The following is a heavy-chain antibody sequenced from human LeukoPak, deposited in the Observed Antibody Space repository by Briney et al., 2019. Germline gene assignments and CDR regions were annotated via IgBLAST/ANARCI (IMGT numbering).Heavy chain of an antibody. D-gene: IGHD2-2*01. CDR1: GFTFSSYA. Sequence: GRSLRLSCAASGFTFSSYAMHWVRQAPGKGLEWVSYISSSSSPIFYADSVKGRFTISRDNAKNALYLQMNSLRAEDTAVYYCARSGYCTSTSCLNGRGAFDIWGQGTMVIVSS. J-gene: IGHJ3*02. CDR3: ARSGYCTSTSCLNGRGAFDI. V-gene: IGHV3-48*04. CDR2: ISSSSSPI.